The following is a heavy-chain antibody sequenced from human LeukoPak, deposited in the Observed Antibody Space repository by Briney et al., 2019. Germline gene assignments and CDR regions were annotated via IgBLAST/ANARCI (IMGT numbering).Heavy chain of an antibody. Sequence: PSQTLSLTCAVSGGSISSGSYYWSWIRQPAGKGLEWIGRIYTSGSTNYNPSLKSRVTISVDTSKNQFSLKLSSVTAADTALYYCVKDNGIPWYYAMDVWGQGTTVTVSS. CDR1: GGSISSGSYY. D-gene: IGHD1-14*01. V-gene: IGHV4-61*02. J-gene: IGHJ6*02. CDR2: IYTSGST. CDR3: VKDNGIPWYYAMDV.